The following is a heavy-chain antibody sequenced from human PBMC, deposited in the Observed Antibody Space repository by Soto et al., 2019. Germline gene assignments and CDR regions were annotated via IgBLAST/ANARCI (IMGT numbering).Heavy chain of an antibody. V-gene: IGHV4-61*01. J-gene: IGHJ5*02. CDR2: IYYSGST. D-gene: IGHD2-2*01. CDR1: GGSVSRGSYY. CDR3: ARGNEYQLLNWFDP. Sequence: SETLSLTCTVSGGSVSRGSYYWSWIRQPPGKGLEWIGYIYYSGSTNYNPSLKSRVTISVDTSKNQFSLKLSSVTAADTAVYYCARGNEYQLLNWFDPWGQGTLVTVSS.